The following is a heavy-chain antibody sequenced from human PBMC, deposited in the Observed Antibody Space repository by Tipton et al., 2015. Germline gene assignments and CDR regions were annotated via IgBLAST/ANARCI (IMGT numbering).Heavy chain of an antibody. CDR3: ARSGGYGWDS. Sequence: SLRLSCAASGFTFSNYWMTWVRQAPGKRLEWVANIKPDGSESYYVDSVQGRFTFSRDNAKNSLYLQMNSLRAEDTAVYYCARSGGYGWDSWGQGPLVTVSS. D-gene: IGHD5-12*01. J-gene: IGHJ4*02. CDR2: IKPDGSES. CDR1: GFTFSNYW. V-gene: IGHV3-7*01.